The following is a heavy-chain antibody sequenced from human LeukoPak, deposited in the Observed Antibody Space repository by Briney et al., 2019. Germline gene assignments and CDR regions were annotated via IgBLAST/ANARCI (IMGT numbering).Heavy chain of an antibody. Sequence: GGSLRLSCAASGFTFSNYAMHWVRQAPGKGLEYVSAISSNGGSTYYANSVKGRFTISRDTSKNTLYLQMGSLRAEDMAVYYCARVGYDSPGGFDYWGQGTLVTVSS. V-gene: IGHV3-64*01. CDR1: GFTFSNYA. J-gene: IGHJ4*02. CDR3: ARVGYDSPGGFDY. D-gene: IGHD3-22*01. CDR2: ISSNGGST.